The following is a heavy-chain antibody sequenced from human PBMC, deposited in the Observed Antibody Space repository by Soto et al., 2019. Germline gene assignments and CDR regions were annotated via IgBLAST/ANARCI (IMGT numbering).Heavy chain of an antibody. CDR3: ASCSGGSCYDRYYYGMDV. Sequence: QVQLVQSGAEVKKPGSSVKVSCKASGGTFSSYAISWVRQAPGQGLEWMGGIIPIFGTANYAQKFQGRVTITADESTSTAYMELSSLRSEDTAVYYCASCSGGSCYDRYYYGMDVWGQGTTVTVSS. V-gene: IGHV1-69*01. CDR1: GGTFSSYA. CDR2: IIPIFGTA. D-gene: IGHD2-15*01. J-gene: IGHJ6*02.